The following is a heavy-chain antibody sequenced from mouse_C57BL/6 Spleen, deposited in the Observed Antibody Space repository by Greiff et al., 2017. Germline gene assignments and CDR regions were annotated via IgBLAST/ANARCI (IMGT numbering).Heavy chain of an antibody. CDR1: GFTFSDFY. J-gene: IGHJ2*01. CDR2: SRNKANDYTT. CDR3: ARDLTGFFDY. Sequence: EVQRVESGGGLVQSGRSLRLSCATSGFTFSDFYMEWVRQAPGKGLEWIAASRNKANDYTTEYSASVKGRFIVSRDTSQSILYLQMHALRAEDTAIYYCARDLTGFFDYWGQGTTLTVSS. D-gene: IGHD4-1*01. V-gene: IGHV7-1*01.